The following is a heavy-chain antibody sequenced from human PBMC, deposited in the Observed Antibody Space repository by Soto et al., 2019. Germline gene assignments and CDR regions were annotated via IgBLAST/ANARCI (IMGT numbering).Heavy chain of an antibody. J-gene: IGHJ1*01. CDR3: ARWGTTGGLDV. CDR2: TSYDGSDK. D-gene: IGHD3-16*01. V-gene: IGHV3-30*19. CDR1: GFTFRSYV. Sequence: QVQLVESGGGVVQPGTSLRVSCVGSGFTFRSYVIHWGRQAPGKGLEWVALTSYDGSDKYYGDSVRGRFTISRDNSRNTVDLQMDSLRLEDTALYYCARWGTTGGLDVWGQGTLVSVSS.